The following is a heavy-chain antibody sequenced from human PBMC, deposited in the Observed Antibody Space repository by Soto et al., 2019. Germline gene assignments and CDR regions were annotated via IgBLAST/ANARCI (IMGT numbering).Heavy chain of an antibody. CDR2: IKSKTDGGKN. J-gene: IGHJ4*02. Sequence: EVQLVESGGGLVKPGGSLRLSCAASGFTFSNACMNWVRQAPGKGLEWVGRIKSKTDGGKNDYAAPVKGRFTISRDDSKNTLYLQMNSVKTDDTAVYYCTPVVQRVLRGPFYYWGQGTLVTVSS. CDR3: TPVVQRVLRGPFYY. CDR1: GFTFSNAC. V-gene: IGHV3-15*07. D-gene: IGHD6-6*01.